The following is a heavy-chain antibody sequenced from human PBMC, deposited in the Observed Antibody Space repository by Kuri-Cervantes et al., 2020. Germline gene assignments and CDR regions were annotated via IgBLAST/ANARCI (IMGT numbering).Heavy chain of an antibody. V-gene: IGHV3-9*01. CDR1: GFTFDDYA. D-gene: IGHD2-15*01. Sequence: SLKISCAASGFTFDDYAMHWVRQAPGKGLEWVSGISWNSGSIGYADSVKGRFTISRDNAKNSLYLQMNSLRGEDTAVYYCARDRGIVGVGDYYMDVWGKGTTVTVSS. CDR3: ARDRGIVGVGDYYMDV. CDR2: ISWNSGSI. J-gene: IGHJ6*03.